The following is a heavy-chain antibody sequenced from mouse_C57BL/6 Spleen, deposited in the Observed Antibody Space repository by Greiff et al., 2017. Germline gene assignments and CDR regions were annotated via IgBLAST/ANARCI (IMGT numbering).Heavy chain of an antibody. CDR1: GYTFTDYN. CDR2: INPNNGGT. D-gene: IGHD2-10*01. CDR3: ARGGLLFGAMDY. V-gene: IGHV1-22*01. Sequence: EVQLVESGPELVKPGASVKMSCKASGYTFTDYNMHWVKQSHGKSLEWIGYINPNNGGTSYNQKFKGKATLTVNKSSSTAYMELRSLTSEDSAVYYCARGGLLFGAMDYWGQGTSVTVSS. J-gene: IGHJ4*01.